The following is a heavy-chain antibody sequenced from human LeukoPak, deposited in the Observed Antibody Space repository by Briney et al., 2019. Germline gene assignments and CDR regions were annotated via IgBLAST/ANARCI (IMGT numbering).Heavy chain of an antibody. V-gene: IGHV4-34*01. J-gene: IGHJ6*03. D-gene: IGHD1-7*01. Sequence: SETLSLTCAVYGGSFSDYYWSWIRQPPGKGLEWIGEINHSGRTNYNPSLKSRVTISVDTSKNQFSLKLSSVTAADTAVYYCARRWNYGRNYYIDVWGKGATVSVSS. CDR2: INHSGRT. CDR1: GGSFSDYY. CDR3: ARRWNYGRNYYIDV.